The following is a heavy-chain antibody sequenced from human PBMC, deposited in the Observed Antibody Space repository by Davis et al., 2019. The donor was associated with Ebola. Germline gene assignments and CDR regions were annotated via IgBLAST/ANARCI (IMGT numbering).Heavy chain of an antibody. CDR3: ARLSSTGHLDY. D-gene: IGHD6-19*01. CDR1: GGSISSNNYY. J-gene: IGHJ4*02. CDR2: IYYRGTT. V-gene: IGHV4-39*01. Sequence: MPSETLSLTCTVSGGSISSNNYYWGWIRQPPGKGLEWIGSIYYRGTTYYTPSLKSRVTISVDTSKNQFSLKLSSVSAADTAVYYCARLSSTGHLDYWGQGTLVTVSS.